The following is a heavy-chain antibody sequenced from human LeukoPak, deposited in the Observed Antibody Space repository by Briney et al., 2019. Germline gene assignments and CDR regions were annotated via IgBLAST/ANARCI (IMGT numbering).Heavy chain of an antibody. CDR1: GYSFSNYW. D-gene: IGHD1-26*01. CDR3: ARQEYSGSYYVY. J-gene: IGHJ4*02. CDR2: IDPSDSYT. V-gene: IGHV5-10-1*01. Sequence: GESLKISCKGSGYSFSNYWISWVRQMPGKGLEWMGRIDPSDSYTTYSPSFQGHVTISADKSISTAYLQWNSLKAPDTAIYYCARQEYSGSYYVYWGQGTLVTVSS.